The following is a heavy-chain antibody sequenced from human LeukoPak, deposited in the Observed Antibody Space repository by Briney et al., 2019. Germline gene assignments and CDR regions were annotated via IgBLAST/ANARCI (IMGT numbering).Heavy chain of an antibody. D-gene: IGHD5-12*01. J-gene: IGHJ4*02. V-gene: IGHV4-61*02. CDR3: AREGARYSGYDS. CDR1: GGSISSGSYY. CDR2: IYTSGST. Sequence: SETLSLTCTVSGGSISSGSYYWSWIRQPAGKGLEWIGRIYTSGSTNYNPSLKSRVTISVDTSKNQFSLKLSSVTDADTAVYYCAREGARYSGYDSWGQGTLVTVSS.